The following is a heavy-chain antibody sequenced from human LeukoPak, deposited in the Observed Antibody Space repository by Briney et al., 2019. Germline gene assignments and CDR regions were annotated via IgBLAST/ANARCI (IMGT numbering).Heavy chain of an antibody. CDR1: GFTFTSYW. V-gene: IGHV3-74*01. CDR2: INGDGSYT. CDR3: VPSAMPELDY. Sequence: GGSLRLSCTASGFTFTSYWMHWVRQAPGEGLVWVSRINGDGSYTTYADSVKGRVTISRDNAKNTLYLQMNSLKAEDTAVYYCVPSAMPELDYWGQGTLVTVSS. J-gene: IGHJ4*02. D-gene: IGHD2-2*01.